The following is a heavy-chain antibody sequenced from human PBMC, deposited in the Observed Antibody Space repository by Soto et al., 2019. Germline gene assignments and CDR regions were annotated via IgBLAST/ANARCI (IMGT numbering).Heavy chain of an antibody. CDR3: ARDVVITDYYYYGMDV. J-gene: IGHJ6*02. CDR1: GFTFSSYS. D-gene: IGHD3-22*01. V-gene: IGHV3-21*01. CDR2: ISSSSSYI. Sequence: GGSLRLSCAASGFTFSSYSMNWVRQAPGKGLEWVSSISSSSSYIYYVDSVKGRFTISRDNAKNSLYLQMNSLRAEDTAVYYCARDVVITDYYYYGMDVWGQGTTVTVSS.